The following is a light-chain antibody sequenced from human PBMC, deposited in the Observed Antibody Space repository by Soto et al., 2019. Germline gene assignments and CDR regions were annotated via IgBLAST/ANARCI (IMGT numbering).Light chain of an antibody. Sequence: DIVLTQSPDSLAVSLGERATINCKSSQSILYSSNNKNYLAWYQHKPGQPPKLLIYWASTRESGVPDRFSGSGSGTDFTLTISSLQPEDVAVYFCLQYYDISMYTFGQGTKLEIK. CDR3: LQYYDISMYT. J-gene: IGKJ2*01. CDR2: WAS. CDR1: QSILYSSNNKNY. V-gene: IGKV4-1*01.